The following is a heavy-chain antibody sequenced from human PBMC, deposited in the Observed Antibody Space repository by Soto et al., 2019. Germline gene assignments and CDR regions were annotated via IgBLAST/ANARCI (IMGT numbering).Heavy chain of an antibody. CDR2: ISWNSGSI. Sequence: EVQLVESGGGLVQPGRSLRLSCAASGFTFDDYAMHWVRQAPGKGLEWVSGISWNSGSIGYADSVKGRFTISRDNAKNSLYLQMNSLRAEDMALYYCAKARYCSSTSCYIHAFDIWGQGTMVTVSS. V-gene: IGHV3-9*03. CDR3: AKARYCSSTSCYIHAFDI. D-gene: IGHD2-2*02. CDR1: GFTFDDYA. J-gene: IGHJ3*02.